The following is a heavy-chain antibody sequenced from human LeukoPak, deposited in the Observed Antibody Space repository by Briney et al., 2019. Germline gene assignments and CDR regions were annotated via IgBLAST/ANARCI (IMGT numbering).Heavy chain of an antibody. CDR3: ARGRLRYFDWLLPQYYFDY. J-gene: IGHJ4*02. CDR1: GGSFSGYY. V-gene: IGHV4-34*01. CDR2: INHSGST. Sequence: SETLSLTCAVYGGSFSGYYWSWIRQPPGKGLEWIGEINHSGSTNYNPSLKSRVTISVDTSKNQFSLKLSSVTAADTAVYYCARGRLRYFDWLLPQYYFDYWGQGTLVTVSS. D-gene: IGHD3-9*01.